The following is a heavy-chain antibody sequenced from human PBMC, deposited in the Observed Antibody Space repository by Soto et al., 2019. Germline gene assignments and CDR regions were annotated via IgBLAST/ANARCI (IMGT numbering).Heavy chain of an antibody. CDR2: IYYSGST. Sequence: SETLSLTCTVSGGSISSYYWSWIRQPPGKGLEWIGYIYYSGSTNYNPSLKSRVTISVDTSKNQFSLKLSSVTAADTAVYYCARVGGYGDYVFDYWGQRTLVTVSS. CDR1: GGSISSYY. J-gene: IGHJ4*02. CDR3: ARVGGYGDYVFDY. D-gene: IGHD4-17*01. V-gene: IGHV4-59*01.